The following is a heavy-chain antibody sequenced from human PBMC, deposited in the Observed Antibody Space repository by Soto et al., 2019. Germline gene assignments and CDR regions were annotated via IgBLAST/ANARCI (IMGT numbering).Heavy chain of an antibody. CDR2: IYYSGST. Sequence: SETLSLTCTVSGGSVSSGRYYWSWIRQPPGKGLEWIGYIYYSGSTNYNPSLKSRVTISVDTSKNQFSLKLSSVTAADTAVYYCARVNSSGWFKTSYYYYMDVWGKGTTVTVSS. CDR3: ARVNSSGWFKTSYYYYMDV. J-gene: IGHJ6*03. D-gene: IGHD6-19*01. CDR1: GGSVSSGRYY. V-gene: IGHV4-61*01.